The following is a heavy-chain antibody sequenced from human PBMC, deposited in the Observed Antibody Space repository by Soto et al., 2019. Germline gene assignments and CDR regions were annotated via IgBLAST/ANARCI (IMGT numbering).Heavy chain of an antibody. J-gene: IGHJ5*02. Sequence: PSETLSLTCTVSGGSVSSGSYYWSWIRQPPGKGLGWIGYIYYSGSTNYNPSLKSRVTISVDTSKNQFSLKLSSVTAADTAVYYCARGVLLWFGDEWNWFDPWGQGTLVTVSS. CDR2: IYYSGST. CDR3: ARGVLLWFGDEWNWFDP. D-gene: IGHD3-10*01. CDR1: GGSVSSGSYY. V-gene: IGHV4-61*01.